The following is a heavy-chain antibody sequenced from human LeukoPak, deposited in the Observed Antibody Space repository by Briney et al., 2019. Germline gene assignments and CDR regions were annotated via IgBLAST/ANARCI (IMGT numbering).Heavy chain of an antibody. CDR3: ARVSMDSTMVRGVIITLPHFDY. Sequence: PGRSLRLSCAASGFTFSSYAMHWVRQAPGKGLEWVAVISYDESNKYYADSVKGRFTISRDNAKNSLYLQMNSLRAEDTAVYYCARVSMDSTMVRGVIITLPHFDYWGQGTLVTVSS. CDR2: ISYDESNK. CDR1: GFTFSSYA. V-gene: IGHV3-30*04. D-gene: IGHD3-10*01. J-gene: IGHJ4*02.